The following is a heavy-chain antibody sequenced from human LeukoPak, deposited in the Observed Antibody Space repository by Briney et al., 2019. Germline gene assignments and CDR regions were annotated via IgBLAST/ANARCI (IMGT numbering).Heavy chain of an antibody. CDR1: GFTFSSYS. J-gene: IGHJ2*01. CDR2: ISSSSSTI. D-gene: IGHD6-19*01. Sequence: GGSLRLSCAASGFTFSSYSMNWVRQAPGKGLEWVSYISSSSSTIYYADSVKGRFTISRDNAKNSLYLQMNSLRAEDTAVYYCARDAPISSGWYSRYFDLWGRGTLVTVSS. CDR3: ARDAPISSGWYSRYFDL. V-gene: IGHV3-48*01.